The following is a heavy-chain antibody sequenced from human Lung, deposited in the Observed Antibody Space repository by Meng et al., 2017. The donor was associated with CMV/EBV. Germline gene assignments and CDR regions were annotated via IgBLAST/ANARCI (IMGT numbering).Heavy chain of an antibody. Sequence: VQLVQFEPELTKPVPCVKVGRTTCGYTFNSYTIHWVRQAHGQGLEWMGWISTTTETPTFTQGFTGRFVSSMDTSVSTAYLQISSLKAEDTGVYYCARGRNFDPWGQGTLVTVSS. CDR2: ISTTTETP. V-gene: IGHV7-4-1*02. J-gene: IGHJ5*02. CDR3: ARGRNFDP. D-gene: IGHD2/OR15-2a*01. CDR1: GYTFNSYT.